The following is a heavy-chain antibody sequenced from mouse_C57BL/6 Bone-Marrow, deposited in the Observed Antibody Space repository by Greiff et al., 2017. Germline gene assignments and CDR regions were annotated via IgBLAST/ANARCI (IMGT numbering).Heavy chain of an antibody. CDR2: IDPSDSYT. J-gene: IGHJ2*01. CDR3: AREGTNWAFDY. Sequence: QVQLQQPGAELVKPGASVKLSCKASGYTFTSYWMQWVKQRPGQGLEWIGEIDPSDSYTNYNQKFKGKATLTVDTSSSTAYMQLSSLTSEDSAVYYCAREGTNWAFDYGGQGTTLTVSS. V-gene: IGHV1-50*01. CDR1: GYTFTSYW. D-gene: IGHD4-1*01.